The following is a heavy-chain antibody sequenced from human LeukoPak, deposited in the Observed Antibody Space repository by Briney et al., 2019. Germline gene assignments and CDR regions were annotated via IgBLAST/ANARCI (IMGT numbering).Heavy chain of an antibody. Sequence: GASVKVSCKASGYTFTSYDINWVRQATGQGPEWMGWMNPNSGNTGYAQKFQGRVTMTRNTAIGTAYMELSGLRSEDTAVYYCASPSAQIPHSSGYYNAWGQGTLVTVSS. CDR1: GYTFTSYD. CDR2: MNPNSGNT. CDR3: ASPSAQIPHSSGYYNA. D-gene: IGHD3-22*01. V-gene: IGHV1-8*01. J-gene: IGHJ5*02.